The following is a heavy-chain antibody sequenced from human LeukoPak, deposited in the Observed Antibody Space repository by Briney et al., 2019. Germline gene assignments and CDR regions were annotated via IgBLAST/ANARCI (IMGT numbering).Heavy chain of an antibody. J-gene: IGHJ4*02. V-gene: IGHV3-48*03. CDR3: ARDLRASRSRVFDF. CDR2: ISSSGSTI. Sequence: PGGSLRLSCAVSGFTFSSYEMNWVRQAPGKGLEWVSYISSSGSTIYYADSVKGRFTISRDNAKNSLYLQMNSLRAEDTAVYYCARDLRASRSRVFDFWGQGTLVTVSS. CDR1: GFTFSSYE.